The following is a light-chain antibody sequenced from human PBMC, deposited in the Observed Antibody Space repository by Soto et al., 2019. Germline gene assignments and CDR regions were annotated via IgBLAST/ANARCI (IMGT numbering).Light chain of an antibody. J-gene: IGKJ4*01. CDR3: QQLRSYPST. V-gene: IGKV1-9*01. Sequence: IQMTQSPSSLSASVGDRVTITCRASQGISSYLAWYQQKPGKAPTLLIYAASTLQSGVPSRFSGSGFGTDFTLTISSLQAEDFASYYCQQLRSYPSTFGGGTKVDIK. CDR1: QGISSY. CDR2: AAS.